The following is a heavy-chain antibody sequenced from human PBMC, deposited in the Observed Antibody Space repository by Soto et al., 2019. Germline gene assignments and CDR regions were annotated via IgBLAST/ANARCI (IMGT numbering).Heavy chain of an antibody. CDR2: INPTGGST. CDR3: ARGGSSPNWFDP. CDR1: GYTFTNYY. J-gene: IGHJ5*02. Sequence: QVQLVQSGAEVKKPGASVKVSCKASGYTFTNYYMHWVRQAPGQGLEWMGIINPTGGSTTYAQKFRGRVTMTRDTSTSTVFMELSSLRSEDTAVYYCARGGSSPNWFDPWGQGTLVTVSS. V-gene: IGHV1-46*01. D-gene: IGHD3-16*01.